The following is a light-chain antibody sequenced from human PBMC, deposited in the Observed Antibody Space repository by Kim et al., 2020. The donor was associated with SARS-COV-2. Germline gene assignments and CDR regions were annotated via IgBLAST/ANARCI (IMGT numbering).Light chain of an antibody. CDR2: GAT. Sequence: SLFPGVRATLPCRTSQSVSSYLAWYQQKPGQAPRLLIYGATSRATGIPDRFSVSGSGTDFTLTINRLEPEDVAVYYCQQFATAPLTFGGVTKLEI. J-gene: IGKJ4*01. CDR3: QQFATAPLT. CDR1: QSVSSY. V-gene: IGKV3-20*01.